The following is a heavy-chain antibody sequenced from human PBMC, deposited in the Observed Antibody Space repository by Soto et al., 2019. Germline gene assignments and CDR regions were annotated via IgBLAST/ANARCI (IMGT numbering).Heavy chain of an antibody. CDR3: AKKSYIAAPRSSLDL. CDR2: ISGGGGST. Sequence: GGSLRLSCAASGFTFGSYAMSWVRQAPGKGLEWVSGISGGGGSTYYAESVQGRFTISRDNSKNTLYLQMNSLRAEDTTVYYCAKKSYIAAPRSSLDLWGQGTLVTVSS. D-gene: IGHD6-13*01. CDR1: GFTFGSYA. J-gene: IGHJ4*02. V-gene: IGHV3-23*01.